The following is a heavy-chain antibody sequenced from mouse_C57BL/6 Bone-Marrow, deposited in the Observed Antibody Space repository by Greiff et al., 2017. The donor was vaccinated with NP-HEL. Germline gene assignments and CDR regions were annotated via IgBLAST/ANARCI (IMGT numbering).Heavy chain of an antibody. V-gene: IGHV1-82*01. CDR1: GYAFSSSW. D-gene: IGHD1-1*01. CDR2: IYPGDGDT. CDR3: ALPYYDGSRLPLYFDV. Sequence: VQLQQSGPELVKPGASVKISCKASGYAFSSSWMNWVKQRPGKGLEWIGRIYPGDGDTNYNGKFKGKATLTADKSSSTAYMQLSSLTSEDSAVYFCALPYYDGSRLPLYFDVWGTGTTVTVSS. J-gene: IGHJ1*03.